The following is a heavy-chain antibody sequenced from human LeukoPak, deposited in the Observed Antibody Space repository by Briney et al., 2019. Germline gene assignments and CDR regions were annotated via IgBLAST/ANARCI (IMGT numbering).Heavy chain of an antibody. D-gene: IGHD6-13*01. CDR1: GYTFTSYG. CDR3: ARDLDSSSWYYYYYGMDV. J-gene: IGHJ6*02. CDR2: ISGYNGNT. V-gene: IGHV1-18*01. Sequence: ASVKVSCKASGYTFTSYGISWVRQAPGQGLEWMGWISGYNGNTNYAQKLQGRVTMTTETSTSTAYMELRSLGSDDTAVYYCARDLDSSSWYYYYYGMDVWGQGTTVTVSS.